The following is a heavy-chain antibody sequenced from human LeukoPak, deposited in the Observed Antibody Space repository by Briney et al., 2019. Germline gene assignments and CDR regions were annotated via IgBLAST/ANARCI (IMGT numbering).Heavy chain of an antibody. D-gene: IGHD1-26*01. J-gene: IGHJ3*02. Sequence: SETLSLTCTVSGGSISSYYWSWIRQPPGKGLEWIGYIYYSGSTSYNPSLKSRVTISVDTSKKQFSLKLSSVTAADTAFYYCARYIVSYPHDAFDIWGQGTMVTVSS. CDR1: GGSISSYY. CDR3: ARYIVSYPHDAFDI. V-gene: IGHV4-59*01. CDR2: IYYSGST.